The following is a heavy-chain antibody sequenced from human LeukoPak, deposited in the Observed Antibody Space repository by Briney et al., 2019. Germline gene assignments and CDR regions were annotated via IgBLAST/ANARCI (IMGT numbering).Heavy chain of an antibody. J-gene: IGHJ4*02. V-gene: IGHV5-51*01. Sequence: GESLKISCKGSGYSFTNYWIGWVRQMPGKGLEWMGIIYPGDSDTRYSPSFQGQVTISADKSISTAYLQWSSLKASDTAMYYCARQGGTFCSSTSCPFDYWGQGTLVTVSS. CDR1: GYSFTNYW. CDR2: IYPGDSDT. D-gene: IGHD2-2*01. CDR3: ARQGGTFCSSTSCPFDY.